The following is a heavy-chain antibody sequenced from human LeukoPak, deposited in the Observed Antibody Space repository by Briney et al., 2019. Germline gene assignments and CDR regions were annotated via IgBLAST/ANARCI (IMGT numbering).Heavy chain of an antibody. Sequence: GGALRLSCAASGFTLSNYWMHWVRQAPGKGLVWVSRGKNDGSSKSYADSVKGRFTISRDNAKNTLYLQMNSLRAEDTAVYYCARDLIDFWSGYSHDAFDIWGQGTMVTVSS. D-gene: IGHD3-3*01. CDR2: GKNDGSSK. CDR1: GFTLSNYW. J-gene: IGHJ3*02. CDR3: ARDLIDFWSGYSHDAFDI. V-gene: IGHV3-74*01.